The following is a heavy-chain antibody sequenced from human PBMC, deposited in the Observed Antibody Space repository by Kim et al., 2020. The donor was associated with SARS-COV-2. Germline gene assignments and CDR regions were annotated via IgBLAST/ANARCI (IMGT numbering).Heavy chain of an antibody. J-gene: IGHJ6*02. CDR3: ARAPPPATVTTEWDYYYGMEV. D-gene: IGHD4-17*01. Sequence: SVKVSCKASGGTFSSYAISWVQQAPGQGLEWMGGIIPIFGTANYAQKFQGRVTITADESTSTAYMELSSLRSEDTAMYYCARAPPPATVTTEWDYYYGMEVRGQGTTVTVSS. CDR1: GGTFSSYA. V-gene: IGHV1-69*13. CDR2: IIPIFGTA.